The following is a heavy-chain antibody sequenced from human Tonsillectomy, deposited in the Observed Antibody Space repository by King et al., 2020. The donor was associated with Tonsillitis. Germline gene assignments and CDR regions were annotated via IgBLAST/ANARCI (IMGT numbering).Heavy chain of an antibody. V-gene: IGHV3-30-3*01. J-gene: IGHJ6*02. Sequence: VQLVESGGGVVQPGRSLRLSCAASGFTFSRYAMHWVRQAPGKGLEWVAVISYDGSNKYYADSVKGRFTISRDNSKNTLYLQMNSLRAEDTAVYYCARAPNFPYYDFWSGPTFRYGMDVWGQGTTVNVSS. CDR3: ARAPNFPYYDFWSGPTFRYGMDV. CDR2: ISYDGSNK. D-gene: IGHD3-3*01. CDR1: GFTFSRYA.